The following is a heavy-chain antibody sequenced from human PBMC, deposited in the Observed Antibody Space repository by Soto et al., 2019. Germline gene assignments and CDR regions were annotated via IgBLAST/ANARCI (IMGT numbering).Heavy chain of an antibody. CDR3: ARDSGSIAAADPTNYYFDY. J-gene: IGHJ4*02. D-gene: IGHD6-13*01. CDR1: GYTFTSYY. V-gene: IGHV1-46*03. CDR2: INPSGGST. Sequence: ASVKVSCKASGYTFTSYYMHWVRQAPGQGLEWMGIINPSGGSTSYAQKFQGRVTMTRDTSTSTVYMELSSLRSEDTAVYYCARDSGSIAAADPTNYYFDYWGQGTLVTVSS.